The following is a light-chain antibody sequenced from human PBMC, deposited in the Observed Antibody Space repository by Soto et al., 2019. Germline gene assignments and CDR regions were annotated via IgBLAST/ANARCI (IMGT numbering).Light chain of an antibody. Sequence: HSVLTQPPSVSGAPGQRVTISCTGSSSNIGAGFDVHWYQQLPGAAPRLLIYANDIRPSGVPDRFSGSSSVSSASLAIAGLQAEDEADYYCQSWESGLSVVFGGGTKLTVL. CDR1: SSNIGAGFD. J-gene: IGLJ3*02. CDR2: AND. V-gene: IGLV1-40*01. CDR3: QSWESGLSVV.